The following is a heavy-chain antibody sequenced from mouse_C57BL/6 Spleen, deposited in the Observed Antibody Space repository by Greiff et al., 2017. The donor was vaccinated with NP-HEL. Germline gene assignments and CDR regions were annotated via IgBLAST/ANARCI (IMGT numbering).Heavy chain of an antibody. J-gene: IGHJ3*01. CDR3: ARDLRPGAFFAY. Sequence: EVQLVESGGGLVKPGGSLKLSCAASGFTFSSYAMSWVRQTPEKRLEWVATISDGGSYTYYPDNVKGRFTISRDNAKNNLYLQMSHLKSEDTAMYYCARDLRPGAFFAYWGQGTLVTVSA. D-gene: IGHD1-1*01. CDR1: GFTFSSYA. V-gene: IGHV5-4*01. CDR2: ISDGGSYT.